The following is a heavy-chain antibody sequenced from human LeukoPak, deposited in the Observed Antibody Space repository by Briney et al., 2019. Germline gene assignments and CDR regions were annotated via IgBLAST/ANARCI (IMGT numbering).Heavy chain of an antibody. CDR3: ARDFISGYDPASLVNFDF. D-gene: IGHD5-12*01. CDR1: GYTFTSYG. CDR2: ISAYNGNT. J-gene: IGHJ4*02. Sequence: GASVKVSCKASGYTFTSYGISWVRQAPGQGLEWMGWISAYNGNTNYAQKLQGRVTMTTDTSTSTAYMELSGLRSEDTAVYYCARDFISGYDPASLVNFDFWGQGTLVTVSS. V-gene: IGHV1-18*01.